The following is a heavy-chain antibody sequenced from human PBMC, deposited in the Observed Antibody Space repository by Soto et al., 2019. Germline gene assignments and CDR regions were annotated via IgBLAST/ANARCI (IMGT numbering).Heavy chain of an antibody. CDR1: GYTFTSYG. V-gene: IGHV1-18*01. CDR3: ARGAVAGLSPFDH. D-gene: IGHD6-19*01. J-gene: IGHJ4*02. CDR2: ISDDNGTT. Sequence: QVQLVQSGAEVKKPGASVKVSCKSSGYTFTSYGISWVRQAPGQGLEWMGWISDDNGTTNYAQNLHGRVTMTTDKHTRTAYMELRSLRADETAVYYCARGAVAGLSPFDHWGQGTLVTVSS.